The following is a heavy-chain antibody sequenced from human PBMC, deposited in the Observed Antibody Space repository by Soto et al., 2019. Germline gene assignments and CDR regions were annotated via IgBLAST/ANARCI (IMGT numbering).Heavy chain of an antibody. J-gene: IGHJ4*02. CDR3: ARSYYDIMTGMYYFDY. CDR2: VDWDDDK. V-gene: IGHV2-70*11. CDR1: GFSLSTSGSS. Sequence: SGPTLVNPTETLTLTCSFSGFSLSTSGSSVSWIRQPPGKALEWLARVDWDDDKYYNTSLRPRLTISKDTSKREVVLTMTNTDPVDTATYYCARSYYDIMTGMYYFDYWGQGNLVTVSS. D-gene: IGHD3-9*01.